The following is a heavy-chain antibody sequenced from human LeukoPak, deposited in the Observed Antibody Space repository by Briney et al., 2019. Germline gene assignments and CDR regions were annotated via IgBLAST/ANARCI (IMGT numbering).Heavy chain of an antibody. CDR3: ARGIHKTHCTRASCYVNWFDP. V-gene: IGHV3-11*06. Sequence: GGSLRLSCAASGFTFSDYFMAWIRQAPGKGLEWASHISSSSSDTNYADSVKGRFTISRDNAKSSLSLQMNSLRAEDTAVYYCARGIHKTHCTRASCYVNWFDPWGQGTLVTVSS. D-gene: IGHD2-2*01. J-gene: IGHJ5*02. CDR1: GFTFSDYF. CDR2: ISSSSSDT.